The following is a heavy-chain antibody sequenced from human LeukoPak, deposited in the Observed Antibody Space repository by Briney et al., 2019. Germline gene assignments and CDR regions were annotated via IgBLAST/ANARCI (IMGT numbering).Heavy chain of an antibody. V-gene: IGHV3-23*01. CDR2: ISGSGGST. D-gene: IGHD3-22*01. J-gene: IGHJ4*02. CDR1: GFTFSSYA. Sequence: PGGSLRLSCAASGFTFSSYAMSWVRQAPGKGLEWVSAISGSGGSTYYADPVKGRFTISRDNSKNTLYLQTNSLRAEDTAVYYCAKDLKTYYYDSSGPVFDYWGQGTLVTVSS. CDR3: AKDLKTYYYDSSGPVFDY.